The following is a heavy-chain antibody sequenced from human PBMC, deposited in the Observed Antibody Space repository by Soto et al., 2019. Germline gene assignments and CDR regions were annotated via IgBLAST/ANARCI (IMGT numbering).Heavy chain of an antibody. Sequence: GGSLRLSCASSGFSFSTYGMHLVRQAPGKGLEWVAFISNDGSNKYYADSVKGRFTISRDNSKNTLYLQMNSLRAEDTAVCYCARERITGTTPNFDYWGQGTLVTVSS. J-gene: IGHJ4*02. V-gene: IGHV3-30*03. CDR3: ARERITGTTPNFDY. CDR1: GFSFSTYG. D-gene: IGHD1-7*01. CDR2: ISNDGSNK.